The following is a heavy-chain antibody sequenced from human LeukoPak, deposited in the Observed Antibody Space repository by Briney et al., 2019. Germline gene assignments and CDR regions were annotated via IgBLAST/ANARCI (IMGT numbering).Heavy chain of an antibody. V-gene: IGHV3-30*18. CDR2: ISYDGSNK. J-gene: IGHJ6*04. CDR1: GFTFSSYG. CDR3: AKEPTSYYYYGMDV. Sequence: PGRSLRLSCAASGFTFSSYGMHWVRQAPGKGLEWVAVISYDGSNKCYADSVKGRFTISRDNSKNTLYLQMNSLRAEDTAVYYCAKEPTSYYYYGMDVWGKGTTVTVSS.